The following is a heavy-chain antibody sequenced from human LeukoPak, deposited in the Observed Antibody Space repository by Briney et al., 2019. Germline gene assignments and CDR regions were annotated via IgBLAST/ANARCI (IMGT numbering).Heavy chain of an antibody. V-gene: IGHV4-59*01. CDR3: ARIGHEDYYFDY. Sequence: PSETLSLTCTVSGGSISSYYWSWIRQPPGKGLEWIGYIYYSGSTNYNPSLKSRVTISVDTSKDQFSLKLSSVTAADTAVYYCARIGHEDYYFDYWGQGTLVTVSS. J-gene: IGHJ4*02. CDR1: GGSISSYY. CDR2: IYYSGST.